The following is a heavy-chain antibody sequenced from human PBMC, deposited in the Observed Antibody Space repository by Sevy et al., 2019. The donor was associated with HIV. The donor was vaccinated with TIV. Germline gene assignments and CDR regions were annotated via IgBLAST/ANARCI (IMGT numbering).Heavy chain of an antibody. CDR1: GFTFSSYA. Sequence: GGSLRLSCAASGFTFSSYAMSWVRQAPGKGLEWVSAISGSGISTYYADSVKGRFTISRDNSKNTLYLQMNNLRAEDTAVFYCAKGNGYSGYETDYWGQRTLVTVSS. D-gene: IGHD5-12*01. CDR3: AKGNGYSGYETDY. V-gene: IGHV3-23*01. J-gene: IGHJ4*02. CDR2: ISGSGIST.